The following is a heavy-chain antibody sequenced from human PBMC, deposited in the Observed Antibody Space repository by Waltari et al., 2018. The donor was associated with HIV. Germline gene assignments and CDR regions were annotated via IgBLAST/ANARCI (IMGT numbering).Heavy chain of an antibody. Sequence: QVQLVQSGAVVKKPGASVKVSCKTSGYTFSDNYIHVMRQAPGQGPEWMGWINPNSGGTNYAQRFQDRVTLTRDTHISTVFMDLSRLASDDTAVYYCARVPQGRLGELSTYYFDYWGQGSLVIVSS. V-gene: IGHV1-2*02. D-gene: IGHD3-16*01. J-gene: IGHJ4*02. CDR3: ARVPQGRLGELSTYYFDY. CDR1: GYTFSDNY. CDR2: INPNSGGT.